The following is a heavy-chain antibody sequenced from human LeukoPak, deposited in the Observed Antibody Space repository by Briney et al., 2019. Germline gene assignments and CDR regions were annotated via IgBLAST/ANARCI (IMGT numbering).Heavy chain of an antibody. CDR3: ARDFDWSIAY. V-gene: IGHV2-5*01. CDR1: GFSLNTRDMN. D-gene: IGHD3-9*01. Sequence: SGPTLVKPTQTLTLTCTFSGFSLNTRDMNVVWIRQPPGKALEWLALIRWTDEKSYSPSLNNRLTITKDTSKNQVVLTMANMDPVDTATYFCARDFDWSIAYWGQGPPVTVSS. CDR2: IRWTDEK. J-gene: IGHJ4*02.